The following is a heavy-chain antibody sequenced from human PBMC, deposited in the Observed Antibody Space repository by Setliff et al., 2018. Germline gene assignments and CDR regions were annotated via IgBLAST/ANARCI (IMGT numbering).Heavy chain of an antibody. CDR2: IYYSGST. V-gene: IGHV4-39*07. CDR3: ARVAQYSSSSFYYYYYGMDV. J-gene: IGHJ6*02. D-gene: IGHD6-6*01. Sequence: NPSETLSLTCTVSGGSISSSSYYWGWIRQPPGKGLEWIGSIYYSGSTCYNPSLKSRVTISVDTSKNQFSLKLSSVTAADTAVYYCARVAQYSSSSFYYYYYGMDVWGQGTTVTVSS. CDR1: GGSISSSSYY.